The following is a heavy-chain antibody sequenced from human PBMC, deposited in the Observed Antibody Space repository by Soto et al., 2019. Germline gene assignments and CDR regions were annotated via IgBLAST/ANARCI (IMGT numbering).Heavy chain of an antibody. Sequence: SETLSLTCTVSGGSISSSSYYWGWIRQPPGKGLEWIGSIYYSGSTYYNPSLKSRVTISVDTSKNQFSLKLSSVTAADTAVYYCARLYSSGWYLYYFDYWGQGTLVTVSS. V-gene: IGHV4-39*01. D-gene: IGHD6-19*01. CDR3: ARLYSSGWYLYYFDY. CDR1: GGSISSSSYY. CDR2: IYYSGST. J-gene: IGHJ4*02.